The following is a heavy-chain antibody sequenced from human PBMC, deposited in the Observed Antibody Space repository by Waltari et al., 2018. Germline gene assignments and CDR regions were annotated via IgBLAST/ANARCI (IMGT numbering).Heavy chain of an antibody. CDR2: ISHDATKK. Sequence: QVQLVESGGGVVQPGGSLRLSCTASGSPFSDYAMHWVRQAPGKGLEWVALISHDATKKNYAQSLQGRFTISRDNSRNTLYLEINNVRVADTALYYCAKDDYGDEYFQHWGQGTLVTVSS. D-gene: IGHD4-17*01. J-gene: IGHJ1*01. V-gene: IGHV3-30*18. CDR1: GSPFSDYA. CDR3: AKDDYGDEYFQH.